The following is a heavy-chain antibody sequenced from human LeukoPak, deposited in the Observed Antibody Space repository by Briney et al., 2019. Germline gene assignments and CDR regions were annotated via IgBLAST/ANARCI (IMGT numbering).Heavy chain of an antibody. V-gene: IGHV3-23*01. D-gene: IGHD3-3*01. Sequence: GGSLRLSCAASEFTFSSYAMSWVRQAPGQGLEWVSSIDGSGSSTYYADSVKGRFTISRDNSKNTLYLQMNSLRAEDTAVYYCAKGTTIFGVVIGDYFDYWGQGTLVTVSS. CDR2: IDGSGSST. CDR1: EFTFSSYA. J-gene: IGHJ4*02. CDR3: AKGTTIFGVVIGDYFDY.